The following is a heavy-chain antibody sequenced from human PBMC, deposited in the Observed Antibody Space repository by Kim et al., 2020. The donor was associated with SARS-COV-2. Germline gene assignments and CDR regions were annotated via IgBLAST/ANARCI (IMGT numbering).Heavy chain of an antibody. CDR2: IYYSGST. J-gene: IGHJ4*02. CDR1: GGSISSYY. V-gene: IGHV4-59*01. D-gene: IGHD3-10*01. Sequence: SETLSLTCTVSGGSISSYYWSWIRQPPGQGLEWIGYIYYSGSTNYNPSLKSRVTISVDTSKNQFSLKLSSVTAADTAVYYCARGGGVWFGELTDWGQGTLVTVSS. CDR3: ARGGGVWFGELTD.